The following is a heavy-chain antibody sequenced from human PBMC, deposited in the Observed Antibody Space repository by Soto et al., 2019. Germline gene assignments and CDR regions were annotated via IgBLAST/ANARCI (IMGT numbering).Heavy chain of an antibody. V-gene: IGHV6-1*01. CDR2: TYYRSKWYN. Sequence: SQTLSLTCAISGDSVSSNSAAWNWIRQSPSRGLEWLGRTYYRSKWYNDYAVSVKSRITINPDTSKNQFSLQLNSVTPADTAVYYCARVLGNWNENYFRYWGQGALVTVSS. D-gene: IGHD1-20*01. CDR1: GDSVSSNSAA. J-gene: IGHJ4*02. CDR3: ARVLGNWNENYFRY.